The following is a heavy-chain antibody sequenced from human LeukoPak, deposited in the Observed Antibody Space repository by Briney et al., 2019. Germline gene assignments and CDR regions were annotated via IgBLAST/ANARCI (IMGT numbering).Heavy chain of an antibody. V-gene: IGHV4-39*01. D-gene: IGHD3-22*01. CDR3: ATQFYHDSSGVDY. CDR1: GGSLSSSGYC. Sequence: SETLSLTCTVSGGSLSSSGYCRGWIRQPPGKGLEWFASNYYSGTTNYHPCLKSRLDIYMDTSKNQFSLKVSSVTAADTPMYYCATQFYHDSSGVDYWGRGGLVSVCS. J-gene: IGHJ4*02. CDR2: NYYSGTT.